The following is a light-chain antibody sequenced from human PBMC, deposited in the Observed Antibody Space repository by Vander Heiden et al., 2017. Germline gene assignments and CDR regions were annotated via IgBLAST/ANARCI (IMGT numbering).Light chain of an antibody. Sequence: DIQMTQSPSSLSASVGDRVTITCRASQSISSYLNWYQQKPGKAPKLLIYAASSLQSGVPSRFSGSGSGTDFTLTISSLQPEDFATYYCQRSDSTPSTFGQGTRVEMK. CDR3: QRSDSTPST. CDR1: QSISSY. V-gene: IGKV1-39*01. J-gene: IGKJ1*01. CDR2: AAS.